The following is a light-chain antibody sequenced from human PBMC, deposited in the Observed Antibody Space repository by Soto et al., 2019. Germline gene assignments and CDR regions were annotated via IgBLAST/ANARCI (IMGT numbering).Light chain of an antibody. J-gene: IGKJ2*01. V-gene: IGKV3-20*01. CDR3: QQYGSSLLYS. CDR1: QSVSSSY. Sequence: EIVLTQSPGTLSLSPGERATLSCRASQSVSSSYLAWYQQKPGQAPRLLIYGASSRATGIPHRFSGSGSGTDVPLTIGRLVPEDVAVYYCQQYGSSLLYSFGQGTKREIK. CDR2: GAS.